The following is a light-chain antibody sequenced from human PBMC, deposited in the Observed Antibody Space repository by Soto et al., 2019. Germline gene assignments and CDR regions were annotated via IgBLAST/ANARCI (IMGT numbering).Light chain of an antibody. CDR1: HIGNKR. Sequence: SYELTQPPSVSVAPEKTATITCGGNHIGNKRVHWYRQKPGQAPVLVISYDSDRPSGIPERFSGSNSGNTATLTISRVEDGDEADYYCQVWDIMTDNYVFGPGTKLTVL. CDR3: QVWDIMTDNYV. J-gene: IGLJ1*01. CDR2: YDS. V-gene: IGLV3-21*04.